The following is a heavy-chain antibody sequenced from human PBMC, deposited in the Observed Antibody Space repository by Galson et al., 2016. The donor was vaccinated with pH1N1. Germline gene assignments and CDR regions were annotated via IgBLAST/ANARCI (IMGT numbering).Heavy chain of an antibody. Sequence: SLRLSCAASGFTFSGYSMNWVRQAPGKGLEWVSSISVSGSYIYYADSVKGRFTISRDNAKNSLYLHMSSLTAEDTAVYYCLRDPARPRAYYFDFWGQGALVTVSS. J-gene: IGHJ4*02. D-gene: IGHD6-6*01. CDR2: ISVSGSYI. V-gene: IGHV3-21*06. CDR1: GFTFSGYS. CDR3: LRDPARPRAYYFDF.